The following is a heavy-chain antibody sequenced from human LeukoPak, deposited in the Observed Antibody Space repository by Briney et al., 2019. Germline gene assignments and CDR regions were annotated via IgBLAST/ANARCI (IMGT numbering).Heavy chain of an antibody. J-gene: IGHJ3*02. Sequence: SQTLSLTCTVSGGSISTGSYYWSWIRQPAGKGPESIGRIHTSGSTNYNPSLKSRVTISVDTSKNQFSLKLSSVTAADTAVYYCAREIYCSGGSCYPRYAFDIWGQGTMVTVSS. CDR2: IHTSGST. CDR1: GGSISTGSYY. V-gene: IGHV4-61*02. CDR3: AREIYCSGGSCYPRYAFDI. D-gene: IGHD2-15*01.